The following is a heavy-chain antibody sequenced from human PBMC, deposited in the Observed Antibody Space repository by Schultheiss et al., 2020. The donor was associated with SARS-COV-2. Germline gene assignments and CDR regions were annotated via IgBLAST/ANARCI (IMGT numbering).Heavy chain of an antibody. CDR1: GFTFGTYS. J-gene: IGHJ5*02. CDR2: ISGSGGTT. D-gene: IGHD4-11*01. V-gene: IGHV3-23*01. Sequence: GESLKISCAASGFTFGTYSMTWVRQPPGKGLEWVSVISGSGGTTRYADSVVGRFTISRDNSRNRLYLDMNSLRADDTAVYYCASTHDYSNYPNWFDPWGQGTLVTVSS. CDR3: ASTHDYSNYPNWFDP.